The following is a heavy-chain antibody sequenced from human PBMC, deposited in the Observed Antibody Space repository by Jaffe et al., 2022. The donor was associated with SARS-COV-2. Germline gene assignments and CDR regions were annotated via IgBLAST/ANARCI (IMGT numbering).Heavy chain of an antibody. CDR3: AKGTAVAGTGVFDY. CDR1: GFTFDDYA. D-gene: IGHD6-19*01. Sequence: EVQLVESGGGLVQPGRSLRLSCAASGFTFDDYAMHWVRQAPGKGLEWVSGISWNSGSIGYADSVKGRFTISRDNAKNSLYLQMNSLRAEDTALYYCAKGTAVAGTGVFDYWGQGTLVTVSS. J-gene: IGHJ4*02. CDR2: ISWNSGSI. V-gene: IGHV3-9*01.